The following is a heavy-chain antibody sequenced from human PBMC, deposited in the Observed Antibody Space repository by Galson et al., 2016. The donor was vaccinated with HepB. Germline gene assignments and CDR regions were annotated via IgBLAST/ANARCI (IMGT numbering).Heavy chain of an antibody. CDR2: INHDGTEI. Sequence: SLRLSCAASGFTLGAYVMQWVRQVPGKGLEWVSRINHDGTEITYADSVKGRFTFSRDIAKNTVYLQMNSLRAEDTALYFCARDNDYKIDYWGQGTLVTVSS. CDR1: GFTLGAYV. V-gene: IGHV3-74*01. D-gene: IGHD4-11*01. CDR3: ARDNDYKIDY. J-gene: IGHJ4*02.